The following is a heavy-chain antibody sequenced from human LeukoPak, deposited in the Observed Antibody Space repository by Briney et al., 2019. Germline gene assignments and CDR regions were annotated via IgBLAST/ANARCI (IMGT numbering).Heavy chain of an antibody. J-gene: IGHJ4*02. CDR2: IYYSGST. CDR3: ASGLAARAPDY. CDR1: GGSISSSSYY. Sequence: SETLSLTCTVSGGSISSSSYYWGWIRQPPGKGLEWIGSIYYSGSTYYNPSLKSRVTISVDTSKNQFSLKLSSVTAADTAVYYCASGLAARAPDYWGQGTLVTVSS. V-gene: IGHV4-39*07. D-gene: IGHD6-6*01.